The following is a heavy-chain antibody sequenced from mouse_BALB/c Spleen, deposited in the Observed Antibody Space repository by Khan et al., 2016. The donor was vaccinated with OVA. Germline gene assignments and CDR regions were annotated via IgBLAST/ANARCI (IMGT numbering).Heavy chain of an antibody. J-gene: IGHJ3*01. CDR2: ISTYYGDA. V-gene: IGHV1S137*01. CDR1: GYTFTDYG. CDR3: ASDSSGEEFAY. Sequence: VQLQESGAELVRPGVSVKISCKGSGYTFTDYGIHWVKQSHAKSLEWSGVISTYYGDASYNQKFKGKATMTVDKSSSTAYMELARLTSEDSAIYYCASDSSGEEFAYWGQGTLVTVSA. D-gene: IGHD3-2*01.